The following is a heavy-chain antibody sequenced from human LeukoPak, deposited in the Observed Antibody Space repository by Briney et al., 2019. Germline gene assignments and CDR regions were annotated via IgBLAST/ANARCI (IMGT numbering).Heavy chain of an antibody. CDR1: GFTFSRYG. J-gene: IGHJ6*03. CDR2: IRYDGSNK. Sequence: RGSPRLSREASGFTFSRYGMHWVPQAPGKGLEWVAFIRYDGSNKYYADSVKGRFTISRDNSKNTLYLQMNSLRAEDTAVYYCAKDGGGYYPSYYYYMDVWGKGTTVTISS. CDR3: AKDGGGYYPSYYYYMDV. D-gene: IGHD3-22*01. V-gene: IGHV3-30*02.